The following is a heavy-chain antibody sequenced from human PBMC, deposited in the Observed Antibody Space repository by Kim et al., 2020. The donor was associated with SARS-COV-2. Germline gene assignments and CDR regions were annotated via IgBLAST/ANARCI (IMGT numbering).Heavy chain of an antibody. Sequence: EVVVGIYYSGSTYYNPALKRRVTISVDTSKNQFSLKLSSVTAADTAVYYCARQMGITMIVVVISTHFDYWGQGTLVTVSS. J-gene: IGHJ4*02. D-gene: IGHD3-22*01. V-gene: IGHV4-39*01. CDR2: IYYSGST. CDR3: ARQMGITMIVVVISTHFDY.